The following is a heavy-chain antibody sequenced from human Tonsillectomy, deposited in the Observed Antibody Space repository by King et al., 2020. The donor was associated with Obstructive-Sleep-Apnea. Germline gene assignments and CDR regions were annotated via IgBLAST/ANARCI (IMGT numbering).Heavy chain of an antibody. V-gene: IGHV1-46*01. J-gene: IGHJ4*02. CDR2: FNPSSGSA. Sequence: VQLVESGAEVKKPGASVKVSCKASGYTLTSYYMHWVRQAPGQGLEWMGIFNPSSGSATYAQNFQGRVTMTRDTSTSTVYMELSSLRSEDTAVYYCARALERRFDYWGKGTLVTVSS. CDR1: GYTLTSYY. D-gene: IGHD1-1*01. CDR3: ARALERRFDY.